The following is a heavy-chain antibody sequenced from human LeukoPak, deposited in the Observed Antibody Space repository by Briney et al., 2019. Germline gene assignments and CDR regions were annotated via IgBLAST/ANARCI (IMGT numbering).Heavy chain of an antibody. CDR3: ARVSKGYCGGYCYSDY. V-gene: IGHV1-2*02. CDR1: GYTFTGYY. D-gene: IGHD2-21*02. CDR2: INPNSGGT. Sequence: ASVKVSCKASGYTFTGYYMHWVRQAPGQGLEWMGWINPNSGGTNYAQKFQGRVTMTRDTPISTAYMDLSRLRSDDTAVYYCARVSKGYCGGYCYSDYWGQGTLVTVSS. J-gene: IGHJ4*02.